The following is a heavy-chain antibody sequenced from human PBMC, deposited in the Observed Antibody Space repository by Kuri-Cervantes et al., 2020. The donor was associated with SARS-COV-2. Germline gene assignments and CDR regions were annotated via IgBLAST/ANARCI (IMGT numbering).Heavy chain of an antibody. V-gene: IGHV4-59*08. CDR1: GGSISSYY. CDR2: IYYSGST. J-gene: IGHJ3*01. Sequence: SETLSLTCTVSGGSISSYYWSWIRQPPGKGLEWIGYIYYSGSTNYNPSLKSRVTISVDTSKNRFSLRLSSVTAADTAVYYCARGCGVADDFNFWGQGTMVTVSS. CDR3: ARGCGVADDFNF. D-gene: IGHD3-3*01.